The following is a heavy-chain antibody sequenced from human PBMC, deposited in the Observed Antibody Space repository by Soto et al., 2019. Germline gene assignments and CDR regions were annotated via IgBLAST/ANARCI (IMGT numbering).Heavy chain of an antibody. D-gene: IGHD3-10*01. J-gene: IGHJ3*01. CDR3: GTDQWGGAFDL. CDR2: IKEDGSVT. CDR1: DFTISPYW. V-gene: IGHV3-7*01. Sequence: EVQVVESGGGLVQPGGSLRLSCATSDFTISPYWMTWVRQTPGQGLEFVANIKEDGSVTNYVDSVKGRFTISRDNDKNSLYLQMNSLRAEDTAVYYCGTDQWGGAFDLWGRGTTVTVSS.